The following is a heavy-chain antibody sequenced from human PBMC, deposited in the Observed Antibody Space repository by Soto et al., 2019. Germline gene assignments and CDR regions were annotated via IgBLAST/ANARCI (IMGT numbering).Heavy chain of an antibody. J-gene: IGHJ5*02. V-gene: IGHV4-4*07. D-gene: IGHD3-22*01. CDR1: GGSISGYY. CDR2: IYTSGST. Sequence: PSENLSLNCSVSGGSISGYYWSWIRQPAGKGLEWIGRIYTSGSTNYNPSLKSRVTMSVDTSKNQFSLELSSVTAADTAVYYCARESYCDSSGYYSPWGQRTLVTVSS. CDR3: ARESYCDSSGYYSP.